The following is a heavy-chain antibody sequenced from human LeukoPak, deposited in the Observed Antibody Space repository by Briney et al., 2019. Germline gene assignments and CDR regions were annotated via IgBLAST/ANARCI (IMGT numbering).Heavy chain of an antibody. D-gene: IGHD4-17*01. CDR2: ISSSSSYI. CDR3: ARVPAWRVIDYGDPWYFDY. V-gene: IGHV3-21*01. CDR1: GFTFDDYG. Sequence: GGSLRLSCAASGFTFDDYGMSWVRQAPGKGLEWVSSISSSSSYIYYADSVKGRFTISRDNAKNSLYLQMNSLRAEDTAVYYCARVPAWRVIDYGDPWYFDYWGQGTLVTVSS. J-gene: IGHJ4*02.